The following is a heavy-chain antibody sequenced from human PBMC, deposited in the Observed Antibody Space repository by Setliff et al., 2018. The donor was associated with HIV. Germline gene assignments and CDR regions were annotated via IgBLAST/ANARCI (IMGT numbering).Heavy chain of an antibody. V-gene: IGHV4-34*01. CDR1: GGSFSGYY. CDR2: INHSGST. CDR3: ARGRDYYGSGSDFNGRANSYYFMDV. J-gene: IGHJ6*03. Sequence: SETLSLTCAVYGGSFSGYYWSWIRQPPGKGLEWTGEINHSGSTNYNPSLKSRDTISVDTSKNQFSLRLSSVTAADTAVYYCARGRDYYGSGSDFNGRANSYYFMDVWGKGTTVTVS. D-gene: IGHD3-10*01.